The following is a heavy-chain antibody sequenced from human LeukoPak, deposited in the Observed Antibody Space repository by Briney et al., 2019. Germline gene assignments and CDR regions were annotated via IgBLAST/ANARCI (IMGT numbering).Heavy chain of an antibody. V-gene: IGHV3-53*01. CDR3: ARDLAYYDSSGYYPTLDY. CDR2: IYSHCST. Sequence: PGGSLRLSCAASGFTVRTKCMNWVRQAPGKGLEWVSVIYSHCSTSYTDSLKGRLTISRDNSKNTVCLQLNSLRAEDTAVYYCARDLAYYDSSGYYPTLDYWGQGTLVTVSS. D-gene: IGHD3-22*01. J-gene: IGHJ4*02. CDR1: GFTVRTKC.